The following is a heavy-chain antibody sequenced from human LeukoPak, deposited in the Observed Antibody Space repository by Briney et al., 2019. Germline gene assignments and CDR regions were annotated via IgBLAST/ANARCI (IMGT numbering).Heavy chain of an antibody. V-gene: IGHV4-34*01. J-gene: IGHJ4*02. D-gene: IGHD2-8*01. CDR3: ARGRGQVDRGVYYFDY. Sequence: SETLSLTCAVYGGSFSGYYWSWIRHPPGKGLEWIGEINHSGRTNYNASLKSRVPISVDTSKNQFSLTLSSVTAADTAVYYSARGRGQVDRGVYYFDYWGQGTLVTVSS. CDR2: INHSGRT. CDR1: GGSFSGYY.